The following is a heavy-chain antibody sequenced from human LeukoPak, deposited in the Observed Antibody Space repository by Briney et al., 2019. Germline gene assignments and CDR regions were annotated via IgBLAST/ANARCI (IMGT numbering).Heavy chain of an antibody. J-gene: IGHJ4*02. CDR2: IYSGGST. CDR1: GFTFSSYW. CDR3: ASTNYYDSSGSSYYFDY. D-gene: IGHD3-22*01. V-gene: IGHV3-66*01. Sequence: GGSLRLSCAASGFTFSSYWMTWVRQAPGKGLEWVSVIYSGGSTYYADSVKGRFTISRDGSKNTLYLQMNSLRAEDTAVYYCASTNYYDSSGSSYYFDYWGQGTLVTVSS.